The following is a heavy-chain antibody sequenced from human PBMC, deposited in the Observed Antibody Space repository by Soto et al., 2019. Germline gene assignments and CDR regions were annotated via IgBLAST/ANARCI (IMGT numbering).Heavy chain of an antibody. V-gene: IGHV3-23*01. CDR3: AKSGSHSYFDY. D-gene: IGHD1-26*01. Sequence: GGSLRLSCAASGFTFSSYAINWVRQAPGKGLEWVSAITPSGDNTYYADSVKGRFTISRDNSRNTLYLQMTSLRADDTAVYYCAKSGSHSYFDYWAREPWSPSPQ. CDR1: GFTFSSYA. J-gene: IGHJ4*02. CDR2: ITPSGDNT.